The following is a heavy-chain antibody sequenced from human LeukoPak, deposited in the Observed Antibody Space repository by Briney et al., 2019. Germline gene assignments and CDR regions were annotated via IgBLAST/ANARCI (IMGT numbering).Heavy chain of an antibody. CDR1: GFTFSSYS. Sequence: GGSLRLSCAASGFTFSSYSMNWVRQAPGKGPEWVSYISSSSSTIYYADSVKGRFTISRDNAKNSLYLQMNSLRAEDTAVYYCARDWGVLGYSSGWPPDYWGQGTLVTVSS. CDR2: ISSSSSTI. CDR3: ARDWGVLGYSSGWPPDY. D-gene: IGHD6-19*01. V-gene: IGHV3-48*01. J-gene: IGHJ4*02.